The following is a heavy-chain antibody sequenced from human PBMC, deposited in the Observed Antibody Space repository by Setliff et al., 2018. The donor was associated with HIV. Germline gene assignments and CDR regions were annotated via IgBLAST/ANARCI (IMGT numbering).Heavy chain of an antibody. Sequence: PSETLSLTCTVSGASISSGSYFWGWFRQPAGKGLEWIGHISTSGSTNYNPSLKSRVTISVDTPKKHFSLKLTSVTAADTAVYSCARGVIDNAYDHLEIFYYNYMDVWGKGTTVTVSS. CDR2: ISTSGST. CDR1: GASISSGSYF. CDR3: ARGVIDNAYDHLEIFYYNYMDV. J-gene: IGHJ6*03. V-gene: IGHV4-61*09. D-gene: IGHD5-12*01.